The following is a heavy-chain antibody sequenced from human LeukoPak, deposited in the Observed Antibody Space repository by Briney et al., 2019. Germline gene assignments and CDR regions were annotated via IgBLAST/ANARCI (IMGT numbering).Heavy chain of an antibody. J-gene: IGHJ4*02. D-gene: IGHD3-10*01. CDR2: IYTSGST. Sequence: SETLSLTCTVSGGSISSYYWSWIRQPAGKGLEWIGRIYTSGSTNYNPSLKSRVTMSVDTSKNQFSLKLSSVTAADTAVYYCARKDWEYGSGSYYMDYWGQGTLVTVSS. CDR1: GGSISSYY. CDR3: ARKDWEYGSGSYYMDY. V-gene: IGHV4-4*07.